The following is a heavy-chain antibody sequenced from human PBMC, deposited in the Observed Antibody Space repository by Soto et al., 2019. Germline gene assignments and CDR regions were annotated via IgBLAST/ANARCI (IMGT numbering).Heavy chain of an antibody. Sequence: GGSLRLSCAASGFTFSSYAMSWVRQAPGKGLEWVSAISGSGGSTYYADSVKGRFTISRDNSKNTLYLQMNSLRAEDTAVYYCAKDRGVEAYYDSSGWGAVNWFDPWGQGTLVTVSS. CDR3: AKDRGVEAYYDSSGWGAVNWFDP. CDR2: ISGSGGST. J-gene: IGHJ5*02. CDR1: GFTFSSYA. V-gene: IGHV3-23*01. D-gene: IGHD3-22*01.